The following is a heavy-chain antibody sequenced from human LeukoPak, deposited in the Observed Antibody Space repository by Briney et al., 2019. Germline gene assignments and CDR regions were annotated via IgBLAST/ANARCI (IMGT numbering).Heavy chain of an antibody. J-gene: IGHJ4*02. V-gene: IGHV3-30-3*01. CDR1: GFTFSSYA. Sequence: PGGSLRLSCAASGFTFSSYAMHWVRQAPGKGLEWVAVISYDGSNKYYADSVKGRFTISRDNSKNTLYLQMNSLRAEDTAVYYCAKPAAADPKRFDYWGQGTLVTVSS. CDR2: ISYDGSNK. D-gene: IGHD6-13*01. CDR3: AKPAAADPKRFDY.